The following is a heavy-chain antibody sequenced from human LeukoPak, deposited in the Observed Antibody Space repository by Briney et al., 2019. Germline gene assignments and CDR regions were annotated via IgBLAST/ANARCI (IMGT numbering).Heavy chain of an antibody. V-gene: IGHV1-18*01. CDR3: ARDGFGGDFPN. D-gene: IGHD2-21*02. J-gene: IGHJ4*02. CDR1: GYTFTSYG. CDR2: ISAYNGNT. Sequence: ASVKVSCKASGYTFTSYGISWVRQAPGQGLEWMGWISAYNGNTNYAQKLQGRVTMTRDMSTSTVYMELSSLRSEDTAVYYCARDGFGGDFPNWGQGTLVTVSS.